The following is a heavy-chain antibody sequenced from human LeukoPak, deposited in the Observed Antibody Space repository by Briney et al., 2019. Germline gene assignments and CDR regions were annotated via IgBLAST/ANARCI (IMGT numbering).Heavy chain of an antibody. D-gene: IGHD2-2*01. CDR1: GFTFSDYA. V-gene: IGHV3-23*01. CDR2: ISGSGTTT. CDR3: AKGRSGYCSSSSCQENFDY. J-gene: IGHJ4*02. Sequence: PGGSLRLSCAASGFTFSDYAMNWVRQAPGKGLEWVSTISGSGTTTYYADSVKGRFTISRDNSKNTLYLQMSSLRADDAAVSDGAKGRSGYCSSSSCQENFDYWGQGAPVTVSS.